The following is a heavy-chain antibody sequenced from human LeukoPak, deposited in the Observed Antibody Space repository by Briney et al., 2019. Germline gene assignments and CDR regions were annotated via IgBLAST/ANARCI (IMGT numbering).Heavy chain of an antibody. CDR2: IIPIFGTA. J-gene: IGHJ6*04. V-gene: IGHV1-69*13. Sequence: GASVKVSCKASGGTFSSYAISWVRQAPGQGLEWMGGIIPIFGTANYAQKFQGRATITADESTSTAYMELSSLRSEDTAVYYCARDILRGIVVVPAVNYYYYYGMDVWGKGTTVTVSS. CDR1: GGTFSSYA. D-gene: IGHD2-2*01. CDR3: ARDILRGIVVVPAVNYYYYYGMDV.